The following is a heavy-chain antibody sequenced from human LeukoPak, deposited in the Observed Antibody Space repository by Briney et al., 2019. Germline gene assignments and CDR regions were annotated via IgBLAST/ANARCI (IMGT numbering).Heavy chain of an antibody. J-gene: IGHJ4*02. D-gene: IGHD3-22*01. Sequence: SQTLSLTCTVSGGSISSGGYYWSWIRQQPGKGLEWIGYIYYSGSTYYNPALKSRFTISVDTSKNQFSLKLSSVTAADTDVYSCARVWYYYDSSGYQYYFDYWGQGTLVTVSS. CDR2: IYYSGST. V-gene: IGHV4-31*03. CDR1: GGSISSGGYY. CDR3: ARVWYYYDSSGYQYYFDY.